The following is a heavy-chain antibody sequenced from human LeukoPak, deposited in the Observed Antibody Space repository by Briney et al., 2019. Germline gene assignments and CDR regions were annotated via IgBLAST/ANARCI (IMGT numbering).Heavy chain of an antibody. J-gene: IGHJ4*02. D-gene: IGHD1-26*01. CDR3: ARHDPWDSGSYSLDY. CDR2: IYYSGST. CDR1: GGSISSYY. V-gene: IGHV4-59*08. Sequence: SETLSLTCTVSGGSISSYYWSWIRQPPGKGLEWIGYIYYSGSTNYNPSLKSRVTISVDTSKNQFSLKLSSVTAADTAVYYCARHDPWDSGSYSLDYWGQGTLVTVSS.